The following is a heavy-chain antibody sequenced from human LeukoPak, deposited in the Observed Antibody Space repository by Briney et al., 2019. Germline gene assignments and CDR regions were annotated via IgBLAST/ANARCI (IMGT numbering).Heavy chain of an antibody. D-gene: IGHD6-19*01. J-gene: IGHJ3*02. Sequence: PSETLSLTCTVSGGSISTYYWSWIRQPPGKGLEWIGYIYYSGSTYYNPSLKSRVTISVDTSKNQFSLKLSSVTAADTAVYYCAIGGIAVAGTEAFDIWGQGTMVTVSS. CDR2: IYYSGST. CDR3: AIGGIAVAGTEAFDI. CDR1: GGSISTYY. V-gene: IGHV4-59*04.